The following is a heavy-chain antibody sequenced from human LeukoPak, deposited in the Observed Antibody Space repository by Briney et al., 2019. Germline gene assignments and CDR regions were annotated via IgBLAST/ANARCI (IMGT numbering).Heavy chain of an antibody. Sequence: PGGSLRLSCAASGFTFNNYVVSWVRQAPGKGLEWVSGISATDGTTYYADSVKGRFTISRDISQSTVYLQMNSLRAGDTGVYYCAKAKYTVGFCAGSRCFSFDYWGQGALVIVSS. CDR2: ISATDGTT. V-gene: IGHV3-23*01. J-gene: IGHJ4*02. CDR3: AKAKYTVGFCAGSRCFSFDY. D-gene: IGHD2-15*01. CDR1: GFTFNNYV.